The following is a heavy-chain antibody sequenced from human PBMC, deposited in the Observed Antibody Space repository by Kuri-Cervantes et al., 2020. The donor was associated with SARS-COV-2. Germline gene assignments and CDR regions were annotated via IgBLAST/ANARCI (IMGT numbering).Heavy chain of an antibody. J-gene: IGHJ6*02. CDR1: GGSISSYY. V-gene: IGHV4-59*01. Sequence: SETLSLTCTVSGGSISSYYWSWIRQPPGKGLEWIGYIYYSGSTNYNPSLKSRVTISVDTSKNQFSLKLSSVTAADTAVYYCARALQGVAATLPYYYYGMDVWGQGTTVTVSS. D-gene: IGHD2-15*01. CDR3: ARALQGVAATLPYYYYGMDV. CDR2: IYYSGST.